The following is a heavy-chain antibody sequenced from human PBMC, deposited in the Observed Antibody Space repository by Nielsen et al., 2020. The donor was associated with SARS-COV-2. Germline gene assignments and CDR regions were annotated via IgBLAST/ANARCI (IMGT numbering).Heavy chain of an antibody. V-gene: IGHV1-18*01. Sequence: ASVKVSCKASGYTFSSYAISWVRQAPGQGLEWMGWISAYNGNTNYAQKVQGRVTMTTDTSTNTAYMELRSLRSDDTAMYYCARDWAVPAARIWFDPWGQGTLVTVSS. CDR1: GYTFSSYA. D-gene: IGHD2-2*01. CDR3: ARDWAVPAARIWFDP. CDR2: ISAYNGNT. J-gene: IGHJ5*02.